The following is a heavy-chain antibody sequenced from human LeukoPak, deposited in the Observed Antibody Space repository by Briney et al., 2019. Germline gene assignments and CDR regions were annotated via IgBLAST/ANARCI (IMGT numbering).Heavy chain of an antibody. CDR3: ARARIVVVPANDAFDI. V-gene: IGHV1-2*06. J-gene: IGHJ3*02. Sequence: ASVKVSCKXSGYTFTGYYMHWVRQAPGQGLEWMGRINPNSGGTNYAQKFQGRVTMTRDTSISTAYMELSRLRSDDTAVYYCARARIVVVPANDAFDIWGQGTMVTVSS. D-gene: IGHD2-2*01. CDR1: GYTFTGYY. CDR2: INPNSGGT.